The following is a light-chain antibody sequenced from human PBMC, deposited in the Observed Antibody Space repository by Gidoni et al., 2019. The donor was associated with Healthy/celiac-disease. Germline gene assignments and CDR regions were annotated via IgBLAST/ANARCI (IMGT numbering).Light chain of an antibody. V-gene: IGKV3-15*01. CDR2: GAA. Sequence: EIVMTQSPATLSVCPGERATLSCRARQSVSSNLAWYQQKPGQAPRLLIYGAATRPTGIPARFSGSGSGTEFTLTISSLQSEDFAVYYCQQYNNWPPITFGQGTRLEIK. CDR1: QSVSSN. CDR3: QQYNNWPPIT. J-gene: IGKJ5*01.